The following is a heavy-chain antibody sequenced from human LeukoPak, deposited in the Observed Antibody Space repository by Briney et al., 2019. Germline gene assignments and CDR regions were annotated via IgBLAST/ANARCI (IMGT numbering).Heavy chain of an antibody. D-gene: IGHD4-23*01. CDR3: ARTPVVSLHFQH. CDR2: IYYSGST. V-gene: IGHV4-61*05. CDR1: GGSISSSSYY. J-gene: IGHJ1*01. Sequence: PSETLSLTCTVSGGSISSSSYYWGWIRQPPGKGLEWIGYIYYSGSTDYNPSLKSRVTISVDTSKNQFSLKLSSVTAADTAVYYCARTPVVSLHFQHWGQGTLVTVSS.